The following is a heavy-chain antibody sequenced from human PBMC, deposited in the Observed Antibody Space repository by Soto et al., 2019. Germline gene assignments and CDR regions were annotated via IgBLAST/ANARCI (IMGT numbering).Heavy chain of an antibody. V-gene: IGHV4-59*01. D-gene: IGHD6-13*01. CDR1: GGSISSYF. CDR2: VYYTGTT. Sequence: QVQLQESGPGLLKPSETLSLTCTVSGGSISSYFYIWVRQPPGKGLEWIGSVYYTGTTDYNPSLKSRVTISVDTSKTQFSLNLRSVTAAYTAVYYCARDLAAVPRAFDYWGRGTLVTGSS. CDR3: ARDLAAVPRAFDY. J-gene: IGHJ4*02.